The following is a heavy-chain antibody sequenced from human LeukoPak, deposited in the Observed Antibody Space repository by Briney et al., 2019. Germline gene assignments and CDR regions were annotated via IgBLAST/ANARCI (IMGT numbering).Heavy chain of an antibody. V-gene: IGHV4-39*07. CDR3: ARDQGRYASAYQDY. CDR2: ISHNGIS. J-gene: IGHJ4*02. D-gene: IGHD3-16*01. Sequence: PSETLSLTCTVSGGSISSSSYYWGWIRQPPGKGLEWIGSISHNGISYYNPSLKSRVTISVDTSRNRFSLKLTSVTAADTAVYYCARDQGRYASAYQDYWGQGTLVTVSS. CDR1: GGSISSSSYY.